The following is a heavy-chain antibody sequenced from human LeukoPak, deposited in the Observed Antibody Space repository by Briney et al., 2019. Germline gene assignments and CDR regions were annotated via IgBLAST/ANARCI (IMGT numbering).Heavy chain of an antibody. CDR2: IFYSGST. V-gene: IGHV4-59*01. Sequence: SETLSLTCTVSGGSISSYYWSWIRQPPGKGLEWIGYIFYSGSTNYNPSLKSRVTISVDTSKNQFSLKLSSVTAADTAVYYCASAKRDYYGSGSYYNPYYYYYMDVWGKGTTVTISS. CDR3: ASAKRDYYGSGSYYNPYYYYYMDV. J-gene: IGHJ6*03. D-gene: IGHD3-10*01. CDR1: GGSISSYY.